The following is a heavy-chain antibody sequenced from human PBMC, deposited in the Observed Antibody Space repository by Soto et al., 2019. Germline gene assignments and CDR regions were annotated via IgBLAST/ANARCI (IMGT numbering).Heavy chain of an antibody. CDR2: ISGYNGNT. CDR1: GYTLTSYA. J-gene: IGHJ4*02. CDR3: AREGQLGY. D-gene: IGHD6-6*01. V-gene: IGHV1-18*01. Sequence: GASVKVSCKASGYTLTSYAMHWVRQAPGQRLEWMGWISGYNGNTNYSQRLQGRVTITTDTSTSTAYMELRSLRYDDTAVYYCAREGQLGYWGQGTPVTVS.